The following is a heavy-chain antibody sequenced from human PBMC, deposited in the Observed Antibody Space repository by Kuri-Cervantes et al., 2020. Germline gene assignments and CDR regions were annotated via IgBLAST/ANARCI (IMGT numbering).Heavy chain of an antibody. J-gene: IGHJ4*02. CDR2: ISAYNGNT. CDR3: ARGTYYYDSSGYYIYNFDY. V-gene: IGHV1-18*01. D-gene: IGHD3-22*01. CDR1: GYTFTSYG. Sequence: ASVKVSCKASGYTFTSYGISWVRQAPGQGLEWMGWISAYNGNTDYAQKLQGRVTMTTDTSTSTAYMELRSLRSDDTAVYYCARGTYYYDSSGYYIYNFDYWGQGTLVTVSS.